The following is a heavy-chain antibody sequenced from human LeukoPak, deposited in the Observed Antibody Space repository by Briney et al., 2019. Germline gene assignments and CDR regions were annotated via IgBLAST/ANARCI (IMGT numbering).Heavy chain of an antibody. CDR3: ARDGYYGSGSHTAYFDY. J-gene: IGHJ4*02. V-gene: IGHV4-34*01. CDR1: GGSFSGYY. D-gene: IGHD3-10*01. Sequence: SETLSLTCAVYGGSFSGYYWSWIRQPPGKGLEWIGEINHSGSTNYNPSLKSRVTISVDTSKNQFSLKLSSVTAADTAVYYCARDGYYGSGSHTAYFDYWGQGTLVTVSS. CDR2: INHSGST.